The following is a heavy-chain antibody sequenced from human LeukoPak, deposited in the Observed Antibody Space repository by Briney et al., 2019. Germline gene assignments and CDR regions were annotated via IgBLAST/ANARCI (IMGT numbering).Heavy chain of an antibody. CDR2: ISYDGSNK. CDR3: AKEGDASDI. Sequence: PGRSLRLSCAASGFTFSSYGMHWVRQAPGKGLEWVAVISYDGSNKYYADSVKGRFTISRDNSKNTLYLQMNSLRAEDTAVYYCAKEGDASDIWGQGTMVTVSS. CDR1: GFTFSSYG. J-gene: IGHJ3*02. V-gene: IGHV3-30*18.